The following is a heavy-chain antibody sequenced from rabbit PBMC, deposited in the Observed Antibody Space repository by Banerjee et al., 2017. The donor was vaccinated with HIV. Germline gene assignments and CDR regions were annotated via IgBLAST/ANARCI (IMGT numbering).Heavy chain of an antibody. Sequence: QLKESGGGLVQPGGSLKLSCKASGFDFSSYYMSWVRQAPGKGLEWIGYIDPVFGSTYYASWVNGRFTISSHNAQNTLYLQLNSLTAADTATYFCARGESVVAGNYYFNLWGQGTLVTVS. J-gene: IGHJ4*01. D-gene: IGHD4-1*01. CDR2: IDPVFGST. CDR3: ARGESVVAGNYYFNL. CDR1: GFDFSSYY. V-gene: IGHV1S7*01.